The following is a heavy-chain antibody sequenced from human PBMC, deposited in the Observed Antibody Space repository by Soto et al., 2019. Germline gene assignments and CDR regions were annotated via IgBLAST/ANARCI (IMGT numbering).Heavy chain of an antibody. CDR3: ARGRTRATLSKDY. CDR1: GFTFSSYA. Sequence: QVQLVESGGGVVQPGRSLRLSCAASGFTFSSYAMHWVRQAPGKGLEWVAVISYDGSNKYYADSVKGRFTISRDNSKNTLYLQINSLRAEDTAVYYCARGRTRATLSKDYWGQGTLVTVSS. CDR2: ISYDGSNK. J-gene: IGHJ4*02. V-gene: IGHV3-30-3*01.